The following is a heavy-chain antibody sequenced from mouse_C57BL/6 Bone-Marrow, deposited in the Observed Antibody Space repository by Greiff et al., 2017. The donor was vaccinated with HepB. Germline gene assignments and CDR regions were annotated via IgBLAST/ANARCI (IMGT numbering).Heavy chain of an antibody. CDR3: ARTVVATHWYFDV. CDR2: ISSGGSYT. D-gene: IGHD1-1*01. Sequence: EVMLVESGGDLVKPGGSLKLSCAASGFTFSSYGMSWVRQTPDKRLEWVATISSGGSYTYYPDSVKGRFTISRDNAKNTLYLQMSSLKSEDTAMYYCARTVVATHWYFDVWGTGTTVTVSS. V-gene: IGHV5-6*01. CDR1: GFTFSSYG. J-gene: IGHJ1*03.